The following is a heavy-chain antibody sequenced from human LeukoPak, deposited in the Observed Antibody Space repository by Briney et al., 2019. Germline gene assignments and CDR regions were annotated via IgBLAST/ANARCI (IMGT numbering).Heavy chain of an antibody. CDR3: AKEAHYPHMGTYLVTIDS. Sequence: GGSLRLSRAASGFTFRSYAMSWVRQAPGNGLEWVSAIGGSDGKTYYADSVKGRFTISRDNSKNTLYLQMNSLRAEDTALYYCAKEAHYPHMGTYLVTIDSWGQGTLVTVSS. V-gene: IGHV3-23*01. D-gene: IGHD3-9*01. CDR2: IGGSDGKT. J-gene: IGHJ4*02. CDR1: GFTFRSYA.